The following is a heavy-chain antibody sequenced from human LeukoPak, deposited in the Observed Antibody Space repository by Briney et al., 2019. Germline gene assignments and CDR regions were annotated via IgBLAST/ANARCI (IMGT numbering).Heavy chain of an antibody. CDR1: GFTFSSYA. J-gene: IGHJ3*01. CDR2: RSYDGSNK. V-gene: IGHV3-30-3*01. CDR3: ARGSDYGDYGDAFDL. D-gene: IGHD4-17*01. Sequence: GGSLRLSCAASGFTFSSYAMHWVRQAPGKGLEWVAVRSYDGSNKYYADSVKGRFTISRDNSKNTLYLQMNSLRAEDTAVYYCARGSDYGDYGDAFDLWGQGTMVTVSS.